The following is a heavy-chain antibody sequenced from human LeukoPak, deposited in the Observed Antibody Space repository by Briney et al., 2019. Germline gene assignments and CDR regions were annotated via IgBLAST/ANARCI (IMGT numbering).Heavy chain of an antibody. Sequence: PGGSLRLSCAASRFTFSSHGMHWVRQTPGKGLEWVAFIRHDGSYQQYADSVEGRFTVSRDNFKDTVYLQMNSLRTEDTAVYYCAKNRDSSDYPRDFDYWGQGTLVTVSS. V-gene: IGHV3-30*02. D-gene: IGHD3-22*01. J-gene: IGHJ4*02. CDR3: AKNRDSSDYPRDFDY. CDR1: RFTFSSHG. CDR2: IRHDGSYQ.